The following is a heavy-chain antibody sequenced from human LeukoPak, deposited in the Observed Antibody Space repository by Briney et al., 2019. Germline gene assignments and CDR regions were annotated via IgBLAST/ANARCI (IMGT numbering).Heavy chain of an antibody. CDR2: ISGSDGNT. V-gene: IGHV3-23*01. CDR1: GFTFSSYA. J-gene: IGHJ4*02. D-gene: IGHD2-2*01. Sequence: GGSLRLSCAASGFTFSSYAMGWVRQAPGKGLEWISAISGSDGNTYYAASVKGRFTFSRDNSKNTLFLQMNSLRAEDTAVYHCAKGPKIPAPTYYFDYWGQGTLVTVSS. CDR3: AKGPKIPAPTYYFDY.